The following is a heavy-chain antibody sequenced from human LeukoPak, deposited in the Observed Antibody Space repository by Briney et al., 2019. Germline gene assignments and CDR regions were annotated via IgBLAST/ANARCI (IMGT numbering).Heavy chain of an antibody. Sequence: ASVKVSCKASGYTFTGYYMHWVRQAPGQGLEWMGWINPNSGGTNYAQKFQGRVTMTRDTSISTAYMELSRLRSDDTAVYYCGRAPGNVLRYFDWLLTGWFDPWGQGTLVTVSS. CDR1: GYTFTGYY. D-gene: IGHD3-9*01. CDR3: GRAPGNVLRYFDWLLTGWFDP. J-gene: IGHJ5*02. V-gene: IGHV1-2*02. CDR2: INPNSGGT.